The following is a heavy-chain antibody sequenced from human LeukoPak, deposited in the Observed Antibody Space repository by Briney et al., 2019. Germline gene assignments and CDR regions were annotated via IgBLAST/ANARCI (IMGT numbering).Heavy chain of an antibody. Sequence: PGGSLRLSCAASGFTFSSYAMSWVRQAPGKGLEWVSAISGSGGSTYYADSVKGWFTISRDNSKNTLYLQMNSLRAEDTAVYYCAKSGMYYDILTGYRYGYYFDYWGQGTLVTVSS. V-gene: IGHV3-23*01. D-gene: IGHD3-9*01. CDR1: GFTFSSYA. CDR3: AKSGMYYDILTGYRYGYYFDY. CDR2: ISGSGGST. J-gene: IGHJ4*02.